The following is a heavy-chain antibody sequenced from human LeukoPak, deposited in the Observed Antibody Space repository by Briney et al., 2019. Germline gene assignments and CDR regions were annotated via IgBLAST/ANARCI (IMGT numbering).Heavy chain of an antibody. Sequence: PGGSLRLSCAASGFTFSTYAMHWVRQAPGKGLEWVAVISNDATKKYYADSVKGRSTISRDNSESTLYLQMNSRRAEDTAVYYCAKDMNTVTTTFDYWGQGTLVTVSS. CDR2: ISNDATKK. J-gene: IGHJ4*02. CDR3: AKDMNTVTTTFDY. D-gene: IGHD4-17*01. CDR1: GFTFSTYA. V-gene: IGHV3-30*18.